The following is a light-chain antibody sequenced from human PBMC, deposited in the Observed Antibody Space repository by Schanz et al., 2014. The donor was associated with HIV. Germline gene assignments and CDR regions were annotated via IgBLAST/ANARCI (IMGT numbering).Light chain of an antibody. CDR1: SSDVGTYDY. V-gene: IGLV2-14*03. Sequence: SALTQPASVSGSPGQSITISCTGTSSDVGTYDYVSWYQQHPGEAPRLIIYDVTSRPSGISTRFSASKSGDTASLTISGLQSEDEGDYYCCSYAGSRSVFGGGTKLTVL. CDR3: CSYAGSRSV. CDR2: DVT. J-gene: IGLJ3*02.